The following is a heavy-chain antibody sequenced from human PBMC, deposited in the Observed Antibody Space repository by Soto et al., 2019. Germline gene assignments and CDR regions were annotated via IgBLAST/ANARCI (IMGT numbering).Heavy chain of an antibody. CDR2: IIPIFGTA. CDR3: ARELV. CDR1: GYTFTGHY. J-gene: IGHJ6*02. Sequence: QVQLVQSGAEVKKPGASVKVSCKASGYTFTGHYMHWVRQAPGQGLEWMGGIIPIFGTANYAQKFQGRVTITADESTSTAYMELSSLRSEDTAVYYCARELVWGQGTTVTVSS. V-gene: IGHV1-69*01.